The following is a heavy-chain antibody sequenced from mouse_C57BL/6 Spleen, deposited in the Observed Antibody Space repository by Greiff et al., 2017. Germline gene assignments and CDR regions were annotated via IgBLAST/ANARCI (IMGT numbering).Heavy chain of an antibody. CDR1: GYTFTSYG. V-gene: IGHV1-81*01. J-gene: IGHJ4*01. Sequence: VQLQESGAELARPGASVKLSCKASGYTFTSYGISWVKQRTGPGLEWIGEIYPRSGNNYYNGKFKGKATLTADTSSSTAYMELRSLTSEDSAVYFCAPNYGSNPDAMDYWGQGTSVTVSS. D-gene: IGHD1-1*01. CDR2: IYPRSGNN. CDR3: APNYGSNPDAMDY.